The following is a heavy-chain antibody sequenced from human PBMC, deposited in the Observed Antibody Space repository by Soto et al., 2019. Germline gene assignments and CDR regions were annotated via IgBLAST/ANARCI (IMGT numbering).Heavy chain of an antibody. CDR3: AVNSGYGHFDY. J-gene: IGHJ4*02. CDR1: GGSFSGYY. D-gene: IGHD5-12*01. Sequence: QVQLQQWGAGLLKPSETLSLTCAVYGGSFSGYYWSWIRQPPGKGLEWIGEINHSGSTNYNPALKSRVTISVDTSKNQFSLKLSSVTAADTAVYYCAVNSGYGHFDYWGQGTLVTVSS. CDR2: INHSGST. V-gene: IGHV4-34*01.